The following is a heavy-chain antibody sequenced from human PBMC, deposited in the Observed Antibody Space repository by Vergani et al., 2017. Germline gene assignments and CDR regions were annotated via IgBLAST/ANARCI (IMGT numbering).Heavy chain of an antibody. D-gene: IGHD6-13*01. CDR3: ARDLPYSSSPYYFDY. V-gene: IGHV1-69*18. Sequence: QVQVVQSGAEVKKSGASVKVSCKASGGTFSSYAISWVRQAPGQGLEWMGRIIPIFGTANYAQKFQGRVTITADESTSTAYMELSSLRSEDTAVYYCARDLPYSSSPYYFDYWGQGTLVTVSS. CDR2: IIPIFGTA. CDR1: GGTFSSYA. J-gene: IGHJ4*02.